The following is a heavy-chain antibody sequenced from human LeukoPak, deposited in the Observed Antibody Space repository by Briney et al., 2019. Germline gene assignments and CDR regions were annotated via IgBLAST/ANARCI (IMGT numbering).Heavy chain of an antibody. D-gene: IGHD3-22*01. CDR3: AKGPGYYDSSGYRIDAFDI. V-gene: IGHV3-23*01. Sequence: GSLRLSCAASGFTFSSYAMSWVRQAPGKGLEWVSAISGSGGSTYYADSVKGRFTISRDNSKNTLYLQMNSLRAEDTAVYYCAKGPGYYDSSGYRIDAFDIWGQGTMVTVSS. CDR2: ISGSGGST. J-gene: IGHJ3*02. CDR1: GFTFSSYA.